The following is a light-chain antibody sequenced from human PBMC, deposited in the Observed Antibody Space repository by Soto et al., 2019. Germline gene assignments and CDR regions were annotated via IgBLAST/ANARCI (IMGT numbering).Light chain of an antibody. V-gene: IGLV2-14*01. Sequence: QSALTQPASVSGSPGQSITISCTGTRSDVGGYNYVSWYQQHPGKAPKLMIYDVSYRPSGVSNRFSGSRSGNTASLTISGLQAEDEADYYFSSYTSSSAVVVGGGTKVTVL. CDR1: RSDVGGYNY. CDR2: DVS. CDR3: SSYTSSSAVV. J-gene: IGLJ2*01.